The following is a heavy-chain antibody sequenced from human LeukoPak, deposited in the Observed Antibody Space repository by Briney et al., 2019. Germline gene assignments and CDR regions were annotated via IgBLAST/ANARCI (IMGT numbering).Heavy chain of an antibody. CDR1: GGSISSGVYY. CDR2: IYYSGST. V-gene: IGHV4-30-4*01. Sequence: KPSQTLSLTCTVSGGSISSGVYYWSWIRQPPGKGLEWIGYIYYSGSTNYNPSLKSRVTISVDTSKNQFSLKLSSVTAADTAVNYCARGGTRRQQLSHFDYWGQGTLVTVSS. CDR3: ARGGTRRQQLSHFDY. D-gene: IGHD6-13*01. J-gene: IGHJ4*02.